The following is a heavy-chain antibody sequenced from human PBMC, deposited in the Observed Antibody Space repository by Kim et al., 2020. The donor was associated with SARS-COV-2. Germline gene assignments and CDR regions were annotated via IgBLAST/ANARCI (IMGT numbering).Heavy chain of an antibody. CDR3: ARNSVSVWFGELGGYYFDY. Sequence: SRVTISVDTSKNQFSLKLSSVTAADTAVYYCARNSVSVWFGELGGYYFDYWGQGTLVTVSS. D-gene: IGHD3-10*01. J-gene: IGHJ4*02. V-gene: IGHV4-31*02.